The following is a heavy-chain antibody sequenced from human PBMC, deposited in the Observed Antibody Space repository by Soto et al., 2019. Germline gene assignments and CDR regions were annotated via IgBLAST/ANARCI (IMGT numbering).Heavy chain of an antibody. D-gene: IGHD2-2*01. Sequence: GGTLRLSCAASGFTFSSYGMHWVRQAPGKGLEWVAVIWYDGSNKYYADSVKGRFTTSRDNSKNTLYLQMNSLRDDNTIAYYCRRPMHGKPGFFNYWGQGTLVTVSA. J-gene: IGHJ4*02. CDR1: GFTFSSYG. V-gene: IGHV3-33*01. CDR3: RRPMHGKPGFFNY. CDR2: IWYDGSNK.